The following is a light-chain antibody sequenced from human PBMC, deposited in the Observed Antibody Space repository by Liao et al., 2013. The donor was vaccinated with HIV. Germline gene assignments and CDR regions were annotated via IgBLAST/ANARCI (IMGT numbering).Light chain of an antibody. CDR1: HLGDKS. V-gene: IGLV3-1*01. J-gene: IGLJ1*01. Sequence: SYELTQPPSVSVSPGQTARITCSGDHLGDKSASWYQQKAGQSPVLLIYQNSRRPSGIPEQFSGSNSGNTATLTISGTQALDEADYYCQAWDSSTAVFGTGTKVTVL. CDR2: QNS. CDR3: QAWDSSTAV.